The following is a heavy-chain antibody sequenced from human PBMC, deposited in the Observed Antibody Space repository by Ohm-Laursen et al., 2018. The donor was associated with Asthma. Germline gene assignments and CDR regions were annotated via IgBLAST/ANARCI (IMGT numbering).Heavy chain of an antibody. CDR2: IYYSGIT. D-gene: IGHD3-22*01. V-gene: IGHV4-31*03. Sequence: PSETLSLTCTVSGDSISSGNDYWSWIRQHPGKGLEWIGYIYYSGITYSNPSLRSRVSISVDTSKNQFSLKLSPVTAADTAVYYCARGTFYYGSTGYYFFDHWGQGALVTVSS. CDR3: ARGTFYYGSTGYYFFDH. CDR1: GDSISSGNDY. J-gene: IGHJ4*02.